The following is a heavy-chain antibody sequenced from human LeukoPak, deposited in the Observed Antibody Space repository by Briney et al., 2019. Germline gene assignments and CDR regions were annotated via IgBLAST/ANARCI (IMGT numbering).Heavy chain of an antibody. CDR3: AKAIRPTRLDY. D-gene: IGHD5-12*01. V-gene: IGHV3-53*01. J-gene: IGHJ4*02. CDR2: MYSGGSS. Sequence: GGSLRLSCAASQFSVSTSYMSWVRQAPGKGLEWVSVMYSGGSSYNADSVKGRSTISRDNSKNTLYLQMDSLRVEDTAVYYCAKAIRPTRLDYWGQGTLVTVSS. CDR1: QFSVSTSY.